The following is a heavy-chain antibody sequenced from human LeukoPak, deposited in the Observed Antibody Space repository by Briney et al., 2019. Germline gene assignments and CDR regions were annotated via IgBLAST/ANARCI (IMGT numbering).Heavy chain of an antibody. D-gene: IGHD3-9*01. CDR3: ARLSLGRGRYDMDV. CDR1: GYTFTGYY. Sequence: ASVKVSCKASGYTFTGYYMHWVRQAPGKGLEYVSAINSGGGSTYYANSVKGRFTISRVNSKNTLYLQMGSVRVEDMAIYYCARLSLGRGRYDMDVWGKGTTVTIFS. V-gene: IGHV3-64*01. CDR2: INSGGGST. J-gene: IGHJ6*03.